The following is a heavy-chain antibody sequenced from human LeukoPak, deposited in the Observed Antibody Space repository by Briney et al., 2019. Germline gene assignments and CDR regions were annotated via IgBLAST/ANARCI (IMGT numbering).Heavy chain of an antibody. CDR2: IYPADSDT. V-gene: IGHV5-51*01. J-gene: IGHJ4*02. CDR1: GYTFTNYW. D-gene: IGHD6-19*01. CDR3: ARQGSGWSFDY. Sequence: GESLKISCKGSGYTFTNYWIDWVRQMPGKGLGWMGIIYPADSDTRYSPSFQGQVTISADKSISTVYLQWSSLKASDTAMYYCARQGSGWSFDYWGQGTLVTVSS.